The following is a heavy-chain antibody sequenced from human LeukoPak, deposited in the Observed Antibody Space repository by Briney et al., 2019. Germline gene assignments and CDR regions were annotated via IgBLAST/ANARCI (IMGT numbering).Heavy chain of an antibody. CDR1: GGSISSGSYY. CDR3: ARGGPPGYYYDYYMDV. Sequence: SQTLSLTCTVSGGSISSGSYYWSWIRQPAGKGLEWIGRIYTSGSTNYNPSLKSRVTISVDTSKNQFSLKMSSVTAADTAVYFCARGGPPGYYYDYYMDVWGKGTTVTISS. J-gene: IGHJ6*03. V-gene: IGHV4-61*02. CDR2: IYTSGST.